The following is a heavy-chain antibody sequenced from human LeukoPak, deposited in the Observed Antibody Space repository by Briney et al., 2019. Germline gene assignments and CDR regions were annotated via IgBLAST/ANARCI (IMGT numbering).Heavy chain of an antibody. CDR1: GYSISSGYY. CDR2: IYHSGT. J-gene: IGHJ4*02. CDR3: ARSGAYSNFSPHFDY. Sequence: SETLSLTCTVSGYSISSGYYWGWIRQPPGKGLEWIGTIYHSGTYYNPSLESRVTISVDTSKNQFSLKLSSVTAADTAVYYCARSGAYSNFSPHFDYWGQGTLVTVSS. V-gene: IGHV4-38-2*02. D-gene: IGHD4-11*01.